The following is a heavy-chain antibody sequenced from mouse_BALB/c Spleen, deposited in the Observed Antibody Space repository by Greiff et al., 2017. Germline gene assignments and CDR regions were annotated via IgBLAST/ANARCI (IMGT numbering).Heavy chain of an antibody. J-gene: IGHJ1*01. CDR3: TRREENDYDEENWYFDV. CDR2: IYPGNSDT. CDR1: GYSFTSYW. D-gene: IGHD2-4*01. Sequence: EVQLQQSGTVLARPGASVKMSCKASGYSFTSYWMHWVKQRPGQGLEWIGAIYPGNSDTSYNQKFKGKAKLTAVTSASTAYMELSSLTNEDSAVYYCTRREENDYDEENWYFDVWGAGTTVTVSS. V-gene: IGHV1-5*01.